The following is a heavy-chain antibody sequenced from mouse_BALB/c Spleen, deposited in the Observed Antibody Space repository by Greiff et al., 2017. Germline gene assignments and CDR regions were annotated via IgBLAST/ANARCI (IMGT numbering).Heavy chain of an antibody. CDR3: VRGGVDAMDY. V-gene: IGHV10-3*03. CDR1: GFTFNTYA. CDR2: IRSKSNNYAT. Sequence: DVKLVESGGGLVQPKGSLKLSCAASGFTFNTYAMHWVCQAPGKGLEWVARIRSKSNNYATYYADSVKDRFTISRDDSQSMLYLQMNNLKTEDTAMYYCVRGGVDAMDYWGQGTSVTVSS. D-gene: IGHD1-1*01. J-gene: IGHJ4*01.